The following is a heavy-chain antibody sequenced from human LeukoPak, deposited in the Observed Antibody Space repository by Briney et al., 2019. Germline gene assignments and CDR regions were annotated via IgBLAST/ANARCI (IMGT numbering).Heavy chain of an antibody. Sequence: GGSLRLSCAASGFTFSTYSMNWVRQAPGKGLEWVSSISSSSSHIYYADSVKGRFTTSRDNAKNSLYLQMNSLRAEDTAVYYCARDPEDTQNFDYWGRGTLVTVSS. J-gene: IGHJ4*02. CDR3: ARDPEDTQNFDY. V-gene: IGHV3-21*01. CDR2: ISSSSSHI. D-gene: IGHD2-15*01. CDR1: GFTFSTYS.